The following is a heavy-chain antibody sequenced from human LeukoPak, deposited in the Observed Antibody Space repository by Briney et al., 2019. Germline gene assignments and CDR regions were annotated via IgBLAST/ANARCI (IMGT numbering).Heavy chain of an antibody. CDR3: AKDPLWFGVPIPNWFDP. CDR1: GFTFSSYA. D-gene: IGHD3-10*01. J-gene: IGHJ5*02. CDR2: ISGSGGST. V-gene: IGHV3-23*01. Sequence: PGGSLRLSCAASGFTFSSYAMSWVRQAPGKGLEWVSAISGSGGSTYYADSVKGRFTISRDNSKNTLYLQMNSLRAEDTAVYYCAKDPLWFGVPIPNWFDPWGQGTLVTVSS.